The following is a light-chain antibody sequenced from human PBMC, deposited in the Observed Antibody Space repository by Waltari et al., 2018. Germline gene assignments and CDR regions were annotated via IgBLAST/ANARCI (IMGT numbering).Light chain of an antibody. J-gene: IGLJ3*02. CDR3: QSYDSANHWV. V-gene: IGLV6-57*01. CDR1: SGSIASKY. CDR2: EDK. Sequence: NFMLTQPHSVSESPGKTVTISCTRSSGSIASKYVQWYQQRPGSSPTNVIYEDKQRPSGVPDRFSGSIDSSSNSASLTISGLKTEDEADYYCQSYDSANHWVFGGGTKLTVL.